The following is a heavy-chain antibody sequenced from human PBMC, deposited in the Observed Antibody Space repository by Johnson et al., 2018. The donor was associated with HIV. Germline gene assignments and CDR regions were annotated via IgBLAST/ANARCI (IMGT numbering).Heavy chain of an antibody. V-gene: IGHV3-66*01. CDR3: TTDPLAVAPYGDDAFDI. CDR1: GITVSSNY. CDR2: IYSGGST. D-gene: IGHD6-19*01. J-gene: IGHJ3*02. Sequence: VQLVESGGGLAQPGGSLRLSCAASGITVSSNYMSWVRQAPGKGLEWVSVIYSGGSTYYADSVKGRFTISRDNSKNTLYLQMNSLKTEDTAVYYCTTDPLAVAPYGDDAFDIWGQGTMVTVSS.